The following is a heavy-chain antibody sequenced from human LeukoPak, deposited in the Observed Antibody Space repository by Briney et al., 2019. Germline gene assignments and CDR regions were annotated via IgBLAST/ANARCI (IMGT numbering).Heavy chain of an antibody. V-gene: IGHV3-74*01. CDR1: GFTFSIFW. Sequence: GESLRLSCTASGFTFSIFWMHWVRQAPGKGPEWVSLINSNGRTTTYGDAVKGRFTISRDNAKNTLYLQMNRLTAEDTAMYFCARGGSTVTTISSSWGQGTLVTVSS. D-gene: IGHD4-11*01. CDR3: ARGGSTVTTISSS. CDR2: INSNGRTT. J-gene: IGHJ5*02.